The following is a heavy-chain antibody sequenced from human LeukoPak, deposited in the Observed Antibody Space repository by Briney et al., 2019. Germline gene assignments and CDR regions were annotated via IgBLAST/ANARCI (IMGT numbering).Heavy chain of an antibody. CDR2: IWYDGSNK. CDR3: ARDQDYCSSTSCYPAVYYYYGMDV. Sequence: SGGSLRLSCAASGFTFSSYGMDWVRQAPGKGLEWVAVIWYDGSNKYYADSVKGRFTISRDNSKNTLYLQMNSLRAEDTAVYYCARDQDYCSSTSCYPAVYYYYGMDVWGQGTTVTVSS. J-gene: IGHJ6*02. D-gene: IGHD2-2*01. CDR1: GFTFSSYG. V-gene: IGHV3-33*01.